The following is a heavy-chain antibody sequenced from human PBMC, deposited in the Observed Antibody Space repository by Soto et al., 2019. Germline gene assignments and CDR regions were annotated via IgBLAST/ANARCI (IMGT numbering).Heavy chain of an antibody. D-gene: IGHD1-1*01. CDR1: GYAFGDYD. J-gene: IGHJ5*02. CDR2: MNPNSANT. CDR3: ARMATYGTLNWFDP. Sequence: QVQLVQSGAEVPRPGASVKVSCRASGYAFGDYDISWVRQAPGQGLEWMGWMNPNSANTGYAQKFQGRVSMTRDMSISTAYMELSRLRPEDTAIYYCARMATYGTLNWFDPWGQGALVTVSS. V-gene: IGHV1-8*01.